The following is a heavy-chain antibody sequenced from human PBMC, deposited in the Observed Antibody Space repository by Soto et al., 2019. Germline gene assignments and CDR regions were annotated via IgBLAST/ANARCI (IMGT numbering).Heavy chain of an antibody. D-gene: IGHD3-22*01. V-gene: IGHV3-48*02. CDR1: GFTFSSYS. Sequence: PGGSLRLSCAAPGFTFSSYSMNWVRQAPGKGLEWVSYISSSSSTIYYADSVKGRFTISRDNAKNSLYLQMNSLRDEDTAAYYCARVPYYYDSSGHTWGQGTLVTVSS. J-gene: IGHJ5*02. CDR3: ARVPYYYDSSGHT. CDR2: ISSSSSTI.